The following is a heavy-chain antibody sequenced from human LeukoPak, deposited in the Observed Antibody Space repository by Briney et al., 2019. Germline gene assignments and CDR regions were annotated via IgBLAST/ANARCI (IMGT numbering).Heavy chain of an antibody. CDR2: ISVRSNYI. CDR3: VRLRRNSDTSGFYYYYDF. J-gene: IGHJ4*02. D-gene: IGHD3-22*01. V-gene: IGHV3-21*01. CDR1: GCTFSSYS. Sequence: GGSLRLSCLASGCTFSSYSINWVRQAPGKGLEWVSSISVRSNYIYYADSVRGRFRISRDDARDSLYLQMNSLRAEDTAVYYCVRLRRNSDTSGFYYYYDFWGQGTLVTVSS.